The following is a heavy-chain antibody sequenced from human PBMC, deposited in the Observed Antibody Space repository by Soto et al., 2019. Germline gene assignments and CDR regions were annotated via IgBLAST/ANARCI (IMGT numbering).Heavy chain of an antibody. D-gene: IGHD3-3*01. CDR1: GFTFSSYS. Sequence: GGSLRLSCAASGFTFSSYSMNWVRQAPGKGLEWVSYISSSSSTIYYADSVKGRFTISRDNAKNSLYLQMNSLRDEDTAVYYCAREIDYDFWSGYYRAFSAFDIWGQGTMVTVSS. V-gene: IGHV3-48*02. CDR3: AREIDYDFWSGYYRAFSAFDI. J-gene: IGHJ3*02. CDR2: ISSSSSTI.